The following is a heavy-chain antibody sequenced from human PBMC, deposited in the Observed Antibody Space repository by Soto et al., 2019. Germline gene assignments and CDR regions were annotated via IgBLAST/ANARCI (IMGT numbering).Heavy chain of an antibody. CDR1: GFTFSDYY. V-gene: IGHV3-11*01. Sequence: GGSLRLSCAASGFTFSDYYMSWIRQAPGKGLEWVSYISSSGSTIYYADSVKGRFTISRDNAKNSLYLQMNSLRAEDTAVYYCARDPTTVVTLPDYWGQGTLVTVSS. CDR2: ISSSGSTI. J-gene: IGHJ4*02. D-gene: IGHD4-17*01. CDR3: ARDPTTVVTLPDY.